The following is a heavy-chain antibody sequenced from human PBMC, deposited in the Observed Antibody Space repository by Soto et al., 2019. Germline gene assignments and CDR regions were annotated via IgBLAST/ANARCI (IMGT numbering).Heavy chain of an antibody. D-gene: IGHD1-7*01. J-gene: IGHJ3*02. CDR2: ISWNSGSI. V-gene: IGHV3-9*01. Sequence: DVQLVESGGGLVQPGRSLRLSCAASGFTFDDFAMHWVRQVPGKGLEWVSGISWNSGSISYADSVKGRFTISRDNAKNSLYLQMNSLRAEDTALYYCAKSRELNYDAFDMWGQGTMVTVSS. CDR1: GFTFDDFA. CDR3: AKSRELNYDAFDM.